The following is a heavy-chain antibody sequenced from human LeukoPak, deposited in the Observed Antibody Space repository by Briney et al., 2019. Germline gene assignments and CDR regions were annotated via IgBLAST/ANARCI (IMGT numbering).Heavy chain of an antibody. CDR2: INTKTGAT. D-gene: IGHD2-15*01. J-gene: IGHJ4*02. Sequence: ASVKVSCKAFGYKLTDNWIHWVRQAPGQGLEWMGWINTKTGATNIAQKFQGGVTMTRDTSVNTAYIEVSRLTSDDTAVYFCARGVVACPNWGQGTLVTVSS. CDR1: GYKLTDNW. CDR3: ARGVVACPN. V-gene: IGHV1-2*02.